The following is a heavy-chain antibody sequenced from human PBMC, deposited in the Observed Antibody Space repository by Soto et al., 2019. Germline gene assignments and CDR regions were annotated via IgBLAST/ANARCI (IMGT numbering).Heavy chain of an antibody. Sequence: GETLKISCQTSGYTFGNYWICWVRQKPGKGLEWLWIGFPTDSGTKFSRSFQGQVTISADKSSSTAYLQGKSLRASDPAKYYCARHGVFPQRPGYFSYVMDVWGQGNPVTVSS. CDR2: GFPTDSGT. V-gene: IGHV5-51*01. J-gene: IGHJ6*02. CDR1: GYTFGNYW. CDR3: ARHGVFPQRPGYFSYVMDV. D-gene: IGHD6-25*01.